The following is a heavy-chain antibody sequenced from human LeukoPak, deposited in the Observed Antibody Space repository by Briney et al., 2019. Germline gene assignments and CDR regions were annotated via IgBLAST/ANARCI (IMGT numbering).Heavy chain of an antibody. CDR3: STWAFYHGLDV. CDR1: GFAFADYA. D-gene: IGHD2/OR15-2a*01. V-gene: IGHV3-43*02. CDR2: IHADGGRT. J-gene: IGHJ6*02. Sequence: GGSLRLSCAASGFAFADYAMHWVRQIPGKGLECVAHIHADGGRTFYADSVKGRFTVSRDNGKNSLFLQLDSLTSDDSALYYCSTWAFYHGLDVWGQGATVIVSS.